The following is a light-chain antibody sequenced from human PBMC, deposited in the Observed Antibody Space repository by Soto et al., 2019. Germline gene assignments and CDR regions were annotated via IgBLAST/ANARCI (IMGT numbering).Light chain of an antibody. Sequence: EIVLTQSPATLSLSPGERATLSCRASQSVSTFLAWYQQRPGQPPRVLIHDATRRAPGIPARFSGSGSGTDFTLTISSLEPEDSALYYCQQRSNWPPIFTFGPGTKVEIK. J-gene: IGKJ3*01. V-gene: IGKV3-11*01. CDR1: QSVSTF. CDR3: QQRSNWPPIFT. CDR2: DAT.